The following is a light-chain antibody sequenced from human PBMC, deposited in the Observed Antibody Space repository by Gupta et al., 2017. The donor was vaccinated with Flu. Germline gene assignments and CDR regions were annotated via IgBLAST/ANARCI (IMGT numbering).Light chain of an antibody. CDR2: GAS. Sequence: SVTSTCRTSQVIRNDLGWYQQRPGKAPKRLVFGASDLQTGVPSTFSVSGSGTEFTLTISSLRPEDFADYYCLLFDRNLGMYTFGQGTKLEIK. J-gene: IGKJ2*01. V-gene: IGKV1-17*01. CDR1: QVIRND. CDR3: LLFDRNLGMYT.